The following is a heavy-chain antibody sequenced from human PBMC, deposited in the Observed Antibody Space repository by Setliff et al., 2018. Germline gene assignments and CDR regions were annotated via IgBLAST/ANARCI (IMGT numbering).Heavy chain of an antibody. CDR3: AGATPHGYCSGGSCNPHFDY. Sequence: ASVKVSCKASGYTFTGYYMYWVRQAPGQGLEWMGWITPNSGGTNYAQKFQGRVTMTRDTSITTALMELSRLRSDDTAVYYCAGATPHGYCSGGSCNPHFDYWGQGTLVTVSS. CDR1: GYTFTGYY. CDR2: ITPNSGGT. V-gene: IGHV1-2*02. D-gene: IGHD2-15*01. J-gene: IGHJ4*02.